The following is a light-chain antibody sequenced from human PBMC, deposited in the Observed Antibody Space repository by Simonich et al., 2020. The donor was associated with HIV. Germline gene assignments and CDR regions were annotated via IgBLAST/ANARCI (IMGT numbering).Light chain of an antibody. J-gene: IGLJ3*02. CDR1: SSNIRTGYD. V-gene: IGLV1-40*01. CDR3: QSYDSSLSDSV. Sequence: QSVLTQPPSVSGAPGQRVTISCPGRSSNIRTGYDVHWYQQLPGTSPKVLIYGNSNRPSGVPDRFSGSKSGTSASLAITGLQAEDEADYYCQSYDSSLSDSVFGGGTKLTVL. CDR2: GNS.